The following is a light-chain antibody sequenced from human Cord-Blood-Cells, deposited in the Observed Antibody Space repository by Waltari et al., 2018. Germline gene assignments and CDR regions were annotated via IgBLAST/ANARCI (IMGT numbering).Light chain of an antibody. J-gene: IGLJ2*01. V-gene: IGLV1-51*01. Sequence: QSVLTQPPSVSAAPGQKVTISCSGSSSNIGNNYVSWYQQLPGTAPKLRIYDNNKLPSGFPDRFSGSKSGTSATLGITGLQTGDEADYYCGTWDSSLSVVFGGGTKLTVL. CDR3: GTWDSSLSVV. CDR1: SSNIGNNY. CDR2: DNN.